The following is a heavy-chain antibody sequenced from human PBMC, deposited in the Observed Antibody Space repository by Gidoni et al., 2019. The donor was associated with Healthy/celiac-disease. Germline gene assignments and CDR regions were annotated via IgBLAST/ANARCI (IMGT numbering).Heavy chain of an antibody. CDR1: GGSISSGRYY. CDR2: IYTSGST. CDR3: ARDRSIAVADTTAFDI. J-gene: IGHJ3*02. Sequence: QVQLQESGPGLVKPSQPLSLTCTVSGGSISSGRYYWSWIRQPAGKGLEWIGRIYTSGSTNYNPSLKSRVTISVDTSKNQFSLKLSSVTAADTAVYYCARDRSIAVADTTAFDIWGQGTMVTVSS. V-gene: IGHV4-61*02. D-gene: IGHD6-19*01.